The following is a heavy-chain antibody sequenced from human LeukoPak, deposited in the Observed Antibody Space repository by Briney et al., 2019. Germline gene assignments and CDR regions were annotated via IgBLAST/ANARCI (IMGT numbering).Heavy chain of an antibody. V-gene: IGHV4-59*01. D-gene: IGHD6-19*01. J-gene: IGHJ5*02. CDR3: TRGGGSTSGWYNRFDP. CDR1: GGSIFNYY. CDR2: ISHSGST. Sequence: PSGPLSRPCSASGGSIFNYYCSWFGRPPARGLEGSGHISHSGSTSYHPSLKSRVTISVDMSKNQFSLNLTSVTAADTAVYYCTRGGGSTSGWYNRFDPWGQGTLVTVSS.